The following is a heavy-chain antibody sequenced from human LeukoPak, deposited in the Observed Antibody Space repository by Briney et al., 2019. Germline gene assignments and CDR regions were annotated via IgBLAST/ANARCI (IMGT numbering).Heavy chain of an antibody. CDR1: EFTFSSYS. CDR3: AKGTLGYCSGGSCYSGY. Sequence: GGSLRLSCAASEFTFSSYSMNWVRQAPGKGLEWVSYISSSSSTIYYADSVKGRFTISRDNAKNSLYLQMSSLGAEDTAVYYCAKGTLGYCSGGSCYSGYWGQGTLVTVSS. CDR2: ISSSSSTI. V-gene: IGHV3-48*01. J-gene: IGHJ4*02. D-gene: IGHD2-15*01.